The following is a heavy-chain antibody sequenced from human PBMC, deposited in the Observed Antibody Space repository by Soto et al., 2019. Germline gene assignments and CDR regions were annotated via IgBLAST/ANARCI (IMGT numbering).Heavy chain of an antibody. Sequence: QVQLVQSGAEVKKPGASVKVSCKASGYTFTGYYMHWVRQAPGQGLEGMGWINPNRGGTNYAQKFKGKVTMTRDTSISTASMELSRLRSDDTAVYYCARGSWGDGYQLWGQGTLVTVSS. V-gene: IGHV1-2*02. CDR1: GYTFTGYY. CDR2: INPNRGGT. J-gene: IGHJ4*02. D-gene: IGHD5-12*01. CDR3: ARGSWGDGYQL.